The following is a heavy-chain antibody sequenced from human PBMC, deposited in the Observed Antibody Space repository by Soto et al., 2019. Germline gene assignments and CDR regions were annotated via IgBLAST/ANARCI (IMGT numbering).Heavy chain of an antibody. Sequence: SETLSLTCTVSGGSISSHYWSWIRQPPGKGLEWIGYIYYSGSTNYNPSLKSRVTISVDTSKNQFSLKLSSVTAADTAVYYCARDGYDYVWGTPLGWFDPWGQGTLVTVSS. J-gene: IGHJ5*02. CDR3: ARDGYDYVWGTPLGWFDP. V-gene: IGHV4-59*11. CDR2: IYYSGST. CDR1: GGSISSHY. D-gene: IGHD3-16*01.